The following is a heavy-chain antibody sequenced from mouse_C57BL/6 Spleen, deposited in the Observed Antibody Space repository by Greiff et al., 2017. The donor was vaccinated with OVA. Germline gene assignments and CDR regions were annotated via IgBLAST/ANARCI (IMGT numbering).Heavy chain of an antibody. Sequence: VQLQQSGPELVKPGASVKMSCKASGYTFTDYNMHWVKQSHGKSLEWIGYINPNNGGTSYNQKFKGKATLTVNKSSSTAYMELRSLTSEDSAVYYCARGNWEGRYFEYWGQGTTLTVSS. D-gene: IGHD4-1*01. CDR3: ARGNWEGRYFEY. CDR1: GYTFTDYN. V-gene: IGHV1-22*01. J-gene: IGHJ2*01. CDR2: INPNNGGT.